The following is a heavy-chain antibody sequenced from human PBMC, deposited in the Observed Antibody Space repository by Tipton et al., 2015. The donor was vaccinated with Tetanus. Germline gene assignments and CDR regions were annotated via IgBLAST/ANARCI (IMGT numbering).Heavy chain of an antibody. Sequence: QPPGQGLEWIGETSDSGYTNYNPSLKSRVTISVDKSKDQFSLKLDSVTAADTAVYFCARSNILRFLDCWGQGTLVTVSS. CDR3: ARSNILRFLDC. V-gene: IGHV4-4*01. D-gene: IGHD3-3*01. CDR2: TSDSGYT. J-gene: IGHJ4*02.